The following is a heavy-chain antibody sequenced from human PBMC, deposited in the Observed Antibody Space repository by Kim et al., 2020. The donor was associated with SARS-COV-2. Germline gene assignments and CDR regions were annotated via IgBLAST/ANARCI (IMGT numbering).Heavy chain of an antibody. D-gene: IGHD5-12*01. CDR2: INHSGST. J-gene: IGHJ4*02. CDR3: ARGKWLRFHYFDY. Sequence: SETLSLTCAVYGRSFSGYYWSWIRQPPGKGLEWIGEINHSGSTNYNPSLKSRVTISVDTSKNQFSLKLSSVTAADTAVYYCARGKWLRFHYFDYWGQGTLVTVSS. V-gene: IGHV4-34*01. CDR1: GRSFSGYY.